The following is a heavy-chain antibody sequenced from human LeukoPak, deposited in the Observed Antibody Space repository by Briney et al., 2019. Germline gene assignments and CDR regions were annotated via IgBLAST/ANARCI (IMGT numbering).Heavy chain of an antibody. D-gene: IGHD6-13*01. V-gene: IGHV3-23*01. Sequence: GGSLRLSCAASGFTFSTYTINWVRQAPGKGLEWVSSLSGSGGSTYHADSVKGRFTISRDNSKNTLYLQMNSLRAEDTAVYYCAKVDSGVVATGSPYFDYWGQGTLVTVSS. J-gene: IGHJ4*02. CDR1: GFTFSTYT. CDR3: AKVDSGVVATGSPYFDY. CDR2: LSGSGGST.